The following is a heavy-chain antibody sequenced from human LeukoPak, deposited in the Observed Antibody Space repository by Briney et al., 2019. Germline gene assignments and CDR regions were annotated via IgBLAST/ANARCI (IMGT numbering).Heavy chain of an antibody. J-gene: IGHJ4*02. CDR1: GYSISSGYY. Sequence: SETLSLTCTVSGYSISSGYYWGWIRQPPGKGLEWIGEINHSGSTNYNPSLKSRVTISVDTSKNHFSLKLSSVTAADTAMYYCATTRYFDWLLHDYWGQGTLVTVSS. V-gene: IGHV4-38-2*02. D-gene: IGHD3-9*01. CDR3: ATTRYFDWLLHDY. CDR2: INHSGST.